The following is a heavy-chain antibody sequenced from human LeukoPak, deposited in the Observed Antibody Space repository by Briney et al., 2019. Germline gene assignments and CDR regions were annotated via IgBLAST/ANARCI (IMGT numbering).Heavy chain of an antibody. Sequence: PSETLSLTCTVSGGSISNGDYYWTWIRHHPGKGPEWIGYIHYLGSTYYHPSLKSRVSIPLDTSKNQYSLGWSSVTAANTAVDCCARGLRISNLFFRRGQGTLVGVSS. J-gene: IGHJ4*02. CDR1: GGSISNGDYY. D-gene: IGHD1-1*01. CDR3: ARGLRISNLFFR. V-gene: IGHV4-31*03. CDR2: IHYLGST.